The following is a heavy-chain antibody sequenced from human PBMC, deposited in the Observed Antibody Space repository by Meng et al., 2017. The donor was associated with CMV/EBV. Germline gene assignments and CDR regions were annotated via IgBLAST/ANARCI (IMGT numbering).Heavy chain of an antibody. CDR1: GFTFSSYS. CDR3: ARDPSITILWDSPYYYYGMDV. V-gene: IGHV3-21*01. J-gene: IGHJ6*02. Sequence: GGSLRLSCAASGFTFSSYSMNWVRQAPGKGLEWVSSISSSSSYIYYADSVKGRFTISRDNAKNSLYLQMNSLRAEDTAVYYCARDPSITILWDSPYYYYGMDVWGQGTTVTVSS. CDR2: ISSSSSYI. D-gene: IGHD3-3*01.